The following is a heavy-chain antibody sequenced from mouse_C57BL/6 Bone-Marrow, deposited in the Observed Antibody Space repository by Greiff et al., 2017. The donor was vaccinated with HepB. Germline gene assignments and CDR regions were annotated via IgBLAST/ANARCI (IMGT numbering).Heavy chain of an antibody. J-gene: IGHJ3*01. D-gene: IGHD2-1*01. V-gene: IGHV1-22*01. CDR2: INPNNGGT. CDR1: GYTFTDYN. CDR3: ARRELYYGIPFAY. Sequence: VQLKESGPELVKPGASVKMSCKASGYTFTDYNMHWVKQSHGKSLEWIGYINPNNGGTSYNQKFKGKATLTVNKSSSTAYMELRSLTSEDSEVYYCARRELYYGIPFAYWGQGTLVTVSA.